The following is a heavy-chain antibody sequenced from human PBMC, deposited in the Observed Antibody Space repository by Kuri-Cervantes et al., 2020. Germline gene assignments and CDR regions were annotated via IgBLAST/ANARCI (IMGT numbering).Heavy chain of an antibody. CDR2: ISAYNGNT. D-gene: IGHD5-12*01. CDR1: GYTFTSYG. J-gene: IGHJ4*02. Sequence: ASVKVSCKASGYTFTSYGISWVRQAPGQGLERMGWISAYNGNTNYAQKLQGRVTMTTDTSTSTAYMELRSLRSDDTAVYYCARDSVWRIVATLRTPPHFDYWGQGTLVTVSS. V-gene: IGHV1-18*01. CDR3: ARDSVWRIVATLRTPPHFDY.